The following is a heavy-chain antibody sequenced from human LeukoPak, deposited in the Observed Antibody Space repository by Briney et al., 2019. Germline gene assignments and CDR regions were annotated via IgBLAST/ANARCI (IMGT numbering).Heavy chain of an antibody. CDR2: FDPEDSET. J-gene: IGHJ2*01. V-gene: IGHV1-24*01. D-gene: IGHD3-10*01. Sequence: ASVKVSCKVSGYTLTELSMHWVRQAPGKGLEWMGGFDPEDSETIYAQKFQGRVTMTEDTSTDTAYMELSSLRSEDTAVYYCATDTERFGEFNWYFDLWGRGTLVTVSS. CDR1: GYTLTELS. CDR3: ATDTERFGEFNWYFDL.